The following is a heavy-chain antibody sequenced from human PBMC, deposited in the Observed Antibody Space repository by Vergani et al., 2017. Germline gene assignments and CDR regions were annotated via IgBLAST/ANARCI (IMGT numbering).Heavy chain of an antibody. CDR1: GFTFDDYG. V-gene: IGHV3-20*04. Sequence: EVQLVESGGGVVRPGGSLRLSCAASGFTFDDYGMSWVRQAPGKGLEWVSGINWNGGSTGYADSVKGRFTISRDNAKNSLYLQMNSLRAEDTALYYCARVRNAYYDFWSGYYTQYYFDYWGQGTLVTVSS. CDR3: ARVRNAYYDFWSGYYTQYYFDY. D-gene: IGHD3-3*01. CDR2: INWNGGST. J-gene: IGHJ4*02.